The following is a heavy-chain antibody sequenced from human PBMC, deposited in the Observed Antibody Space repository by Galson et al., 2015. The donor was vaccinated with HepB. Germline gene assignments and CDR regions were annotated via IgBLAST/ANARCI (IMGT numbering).Heavy chain of an antibody. J-gene: IGHJ6*03. Sequence: SCKASGYTLTDYVVNWVRQAPGQGLEWMGWMNTNTGKPTYAPVFAGRFVFSLDTSVTTAYLQISSLETDDTAVYYCARSPLRFLDWLPYYDYYYMDVWGEGTTVTVSS. CDR2: MNTNTGKP. D-gene: IGHD3-3*01. CDR1: GYTLTDYV. CDR3: ARSPLRFLDWLPYYDYYYMDV. V-gene: IGHV7-4-1*02.